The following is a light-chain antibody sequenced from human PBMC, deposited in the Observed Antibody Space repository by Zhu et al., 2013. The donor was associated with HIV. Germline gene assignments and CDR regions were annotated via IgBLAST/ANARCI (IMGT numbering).Light chain of an antibody. CDR2: KAS. CDR3: LQHNGYPRT. CDR1: QSITSY. J-gene: IGKJ1*01. Sequence: DIQMTQSPSSLSASVGDRVTITCRASQSITSYLNWYRQKPGKAPKLLIYKASTLETGVPSRLSGSGSGTEFTLTFSSLQPDDFAIYYCLQHNGYPRTFGQGTKVEIK. V-gene: IGKV1-5*03.